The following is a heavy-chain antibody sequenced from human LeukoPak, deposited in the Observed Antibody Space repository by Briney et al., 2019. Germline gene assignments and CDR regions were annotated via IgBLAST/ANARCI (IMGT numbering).Heavy chain of an antibody. CDR1: GGSISSSSYY. D-gene: IGHD3-10*01. V-gene: IGHV4-39*01. CDR2: IYYSGRT. CDR3: ARHPMSPYGLVMDV. J-gene: IGHJ6*03. Sequence: SETLSLTCTVSGGSISSSSYYWGWIRQPPGKGRGWIGSIYYSGRTYYNPSLKSRAPISVETSKTQFSLKLRSVTAADTAVYYCARHPMSPYGLVMDVWGKGTTVTVSS.